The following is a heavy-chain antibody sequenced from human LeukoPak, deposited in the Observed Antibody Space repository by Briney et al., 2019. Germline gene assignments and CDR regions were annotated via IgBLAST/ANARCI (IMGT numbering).Heavy chain of an antibody. J-gene: IGHJ4*02. Sequence: ASVKVSCKASGYTFTVYYIHWVRQAPGQGLEWMGWNNPNSGGTNSAQKFQGRVTMTRDTSISTAYMELSRLRSDDTAVYYCARAPLFDYWGQGTLVTVSS. CDR1: GYTFTVYY. CDR2: NNPNSGGT. V-gene: IGHV1-2*02. CDR3: ARAPLFDY.